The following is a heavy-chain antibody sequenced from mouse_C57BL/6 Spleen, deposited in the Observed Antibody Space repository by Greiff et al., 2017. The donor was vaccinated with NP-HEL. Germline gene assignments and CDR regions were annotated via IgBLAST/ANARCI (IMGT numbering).Heavy chain of an antibody. CDR3: ARQDGSSSSVFAY. Sequence: EVQRVESGGGLVKPGGSLKLSCAASGFTFSDYGMHWVRQAPEKGLEWVAYISSGSSTIYYADTVKGRFTISRDNAKNTLFLQMTSLRSEDTAMYYCARQDGSSSSVFAYWGQGTLVTVSA. V-gene: IGHV5-17*01. D-gene: IGHD1-1*01. CDR1: GFTFSDYG. CDR2: ISSGSSTI. J-gene: IGHJ3*01.